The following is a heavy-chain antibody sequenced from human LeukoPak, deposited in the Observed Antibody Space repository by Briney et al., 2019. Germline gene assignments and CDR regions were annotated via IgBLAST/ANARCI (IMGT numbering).Heavy chain of an antibody. D-gene: IGHD1-20*01. V-gene: IGHV3-33*01. CDR3: ARGPHNWNDIEYYYYYGMDV. J-gene: IGHJ6*02. CDR2: IWYDGSNK. CDR1: GFTFSSYG. Sequence: GGSPRLSCAASGFTFSSYGMPWVRQAPGKGLEWVAVIWYDGSNKYYADSVKGRFTISRDNSKNTLYLQMNSLRAEDTAVYYCARGPHNWNDIEYYYYYGMDVWGQGTTVTVSS.